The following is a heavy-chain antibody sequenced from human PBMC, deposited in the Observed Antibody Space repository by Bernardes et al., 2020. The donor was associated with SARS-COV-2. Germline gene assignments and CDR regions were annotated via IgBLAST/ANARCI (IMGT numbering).Heavy chain of an antibody. J-gene: IGHJ5*02. Sequence: GGSLRLSCAASGFTFSSYAMHWVRQAPGKGLEWVAVISYDGSNKYYADSVKGRFTISRDNSKNTLYLQMNSLRAEDTAVYYCARDGVEVWYSSAGYNWFDPWGQGTLVTVSS. CDR2: ISYDGSNK. CDR1: GFTFSSYA. CDR3: ARDGVEVWYSSAGYNWFDP. V-gene: IGHV3-30-3*01. D-gene: IGHD6-25*01.